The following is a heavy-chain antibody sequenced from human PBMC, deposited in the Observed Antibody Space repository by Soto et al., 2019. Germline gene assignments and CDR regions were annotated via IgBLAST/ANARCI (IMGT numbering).Heavy chain of an antibody. Sequence: SVKVSCKAYGGTFSSYAISWVRQAPGQGLEWMGGIIPIFGTANYAQKFQGRVTITADESTSTAYMELSSLRSEDTAVYYCAREMYYYGSGYGPMVLDVWGQGTTVTVSS. CDR2: IIPIFGTA. V-gene: IGHV1-69*13. CDR3: AREMYYYGSGYGPMVLDV. D-gene: IGHD3-10*01. J-gene: IGHJ6*02. CDR1: GGTFSSYA.